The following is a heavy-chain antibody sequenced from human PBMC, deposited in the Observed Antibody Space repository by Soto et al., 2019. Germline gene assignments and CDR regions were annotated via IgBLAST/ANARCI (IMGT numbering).Heavy chain of an antibody. J-gene: IGHJ5*02. CDR3: ATTPGGWFDP. CDR2: ISTYNNDT. CDR1: AFAVARYG. Sequence: ASVTVSGKVSAFAVARYGVPWVRQAPGQGHEWMGWISTYNNDTHYAQRLQGRVPMTTDASKMTAYMELRSLKSDDTPIYYCATTPGGWFDPWRLGTLVTVSS. V-gene: IGHV1-18*01.